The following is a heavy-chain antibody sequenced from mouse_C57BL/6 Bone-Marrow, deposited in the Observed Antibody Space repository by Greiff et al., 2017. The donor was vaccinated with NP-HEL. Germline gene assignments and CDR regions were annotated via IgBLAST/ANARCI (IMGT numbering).Heavy chain of an antibody. CDR3: ARGHYGPYYFDY. V-gene: IGHV5-17*01. D-gene: IGHD1-1*01. CDR1: GFTFSDYG. CDR2: ISSGSSTI. Sequence: EVKLMESGGGLVKPGGSLKLSCAASGFTFSDYGMHWVRQAPEKGLEWVAYISSGSSTIYYADTVKGRYTISRDNAKNTLFLQMTSLRSEDTAMYYCARGHYGPYYFDYWGQSTTLTVSS. J-gene: IGHJ2*01.